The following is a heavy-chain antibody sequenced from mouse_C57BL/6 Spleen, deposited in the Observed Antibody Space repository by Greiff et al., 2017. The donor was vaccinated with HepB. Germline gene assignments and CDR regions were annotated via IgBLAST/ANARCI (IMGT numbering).Heavy chain of an antibody. D-gene: IGHD2-5*01. V-gene: IGHV1-50*01. CDR2: IDPSDSYT. CDR1: GYTFTSYW. CDR3: ARRPDSNWYFDV. J-gene: IGHJ1*03. Sequence: QVQLQQPGAELVKPGASVKLSCKASGYTFTSYWMQWVKQRPGQGLEWIGEIDPSDSYTNYNQKFKGKATLTVDTSSSTAYMQLSSLTSEDSAVYYCARRPDSNWYFDVWGTGTTVTVSS.